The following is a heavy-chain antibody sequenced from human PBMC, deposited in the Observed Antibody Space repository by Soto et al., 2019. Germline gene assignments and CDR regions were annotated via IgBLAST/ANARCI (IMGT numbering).Heavy chain of an antibody. J-gene: IGHJ6*03. CDR2: ISSSGDTI. V-gene: IGHV3-11*01. Sequence: QVQLVESGGGLVKPGGSLRLSCAASGFTFSDYYMSWIRQAPGKGLEWVSYISSSGDTIYYADSVKGRFIISRDNAKNSLCLQMNSLRAEDTAVYYCARDLRVFSGYVARGYYYYYYMDVWGEGTTVTVSS. CDR1: GFTFSDYY. D-gene: IGHD5-12*01. CDR3: ARDLRVFSGYVARGYYYYYYMDV.